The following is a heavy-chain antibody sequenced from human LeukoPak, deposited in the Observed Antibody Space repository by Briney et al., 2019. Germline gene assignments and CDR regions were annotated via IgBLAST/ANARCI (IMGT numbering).Heavy chain of an antibody. Sequence: GASVKVSCKASGYTFTGYYMHWVRQAPGQGLEWMGWINPNSGGTNYAQKFQGRVTMTRDTSISTAYMELSRLRSDDTAVYYCARRSQGNGQWLVGGDYWGQGTLVTASS. V-gene: IGHV1-2*02. CDR1: GYTFTGYY. CDR3: ARRSQGNGQWLVGGDY. D-gene: IGHD6-19*01. CDR2: INPNSGGT. J-gene: IGHJ4*02.